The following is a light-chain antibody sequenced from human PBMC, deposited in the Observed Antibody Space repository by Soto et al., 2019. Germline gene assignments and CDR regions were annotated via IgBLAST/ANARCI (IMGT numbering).Light chain of an antibody. J-gene: IGLJ2*01. CDR1: SGHSSYA. CDR3: QTWGTGMVL. CDR2: LNSDGSH. Sequence: QPVLTQSPSASASLGASVKLTCTLSSGHSSYAIAWHQQQPEKGPRYLMKLNSDGSHNKGDGVPDRFSGSSSGAERYLTISSLQSEDEADYYCQTWGTGMVLFGGGTQLTVL. V-gene: IGLV4-69*01.